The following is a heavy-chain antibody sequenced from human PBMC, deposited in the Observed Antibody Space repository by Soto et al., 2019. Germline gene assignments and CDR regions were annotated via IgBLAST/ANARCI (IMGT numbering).Heavy chain of an antibody. CDR3: ARDNGYGHFDS. J-gene: IGHJ4*02. CDR2: MFYSGST. Sequence: QVQLQESGPGLVKPSQTLSLTCTVSGASISSGRSYWSWIRQHPGKGLEWIGYMFYSGSTYYLPSLKSRVNISADTSKIQFSLRLTSVAPADTAMYYCARDNGYGHFDSWGQGTLVTVSS. D-gene: IGHD5-12*01. CDR1: GASISSGRSY. V-gene: IGHV4-31*03.